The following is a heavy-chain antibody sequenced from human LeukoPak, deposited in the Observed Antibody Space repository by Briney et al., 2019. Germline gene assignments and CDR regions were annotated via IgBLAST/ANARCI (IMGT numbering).Heavy chain of an antibody. D-gene: IGHD5-18*01. CDR3: ARTLSGYSYGYGDY. CDR2: ISAYNGNT. V-gene: IGHV1-18*01. CDR1: GYTFTSYG. Sequence: ASVKVSCKAPGYTFTSYGISWVRQAPGQELEWMGWISAYNGNTNYAQKLQGRVTMTTDTSTSTAYMELRSLRSDDTAVYYCARTLSGYSYGYGDYWGQGTLVTVSS. J-gene: IGHJ4*02.